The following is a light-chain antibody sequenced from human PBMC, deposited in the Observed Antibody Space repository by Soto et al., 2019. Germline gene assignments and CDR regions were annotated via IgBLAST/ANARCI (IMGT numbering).Light chain of an antibody. V-gene: IGKV1-27*01. CDR2: AAS. CDR1: QGISDY. CDR3: QTYKSAPWT. Sequence: DIPMTQSPSSLSASVGDRVTITCRASQGISDYLAWYQQKPGKVPKLLIYAASTLQSGVPSRFSGSGSGTDFTLTISSLQPEDVGTYYCQTYKSAPWTFGQGTKVEIK. J-gene: IGKJ1*01.